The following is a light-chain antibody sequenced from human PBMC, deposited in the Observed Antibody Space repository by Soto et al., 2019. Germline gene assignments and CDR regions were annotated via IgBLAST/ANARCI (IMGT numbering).Light chain of an antibody. J-gene: IGKJ1*01. CDR3: QQHNSYWT. Sequence: DLQMTQSPSTLSASVGDRVTITCRASQSISSWLAWYQQKPGKAPNLLIYDASSLESGVPSRFSGSGSGTEFTLTISSLQPDDFATYYCQQHNSYWTFGQGTKVDIK. CDR1: QSISSW. CDR2: DAS. V-gene: IGKV1-5*01.